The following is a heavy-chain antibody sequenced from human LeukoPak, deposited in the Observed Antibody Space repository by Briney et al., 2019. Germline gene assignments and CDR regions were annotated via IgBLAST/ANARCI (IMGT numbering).Heavy chain of an antibody. D-gene: IGHD3-22*01. J-gene: IGHJ3*02. CDR3: ARGHRYDSSGYLPHDAFDI. Sequence: ASVKVSCKASGYTFTGYYMHWVRQAPGQGLEWMGRINPNSGGTNYAQKFQGRVTMTRDTSISTAYMELSRLRSDDTAVYYCARGHRYDSSGYLPHDAFDIWGQGTMVTVSS. V-gene: IGHV1-2*06. CDR2: INPNSGGT. CDR1: GYTFTGYY.